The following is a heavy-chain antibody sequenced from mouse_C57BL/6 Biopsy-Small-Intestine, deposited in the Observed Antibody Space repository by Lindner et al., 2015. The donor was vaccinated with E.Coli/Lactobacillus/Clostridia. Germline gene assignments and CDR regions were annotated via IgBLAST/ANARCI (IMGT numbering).Heavy chain of an antibody. J-gene: IGHJ4*01. Sequence: SVKVSCKVSGYTLTELSMHWVRQAPGKGLEWMGGFDPEDGETIYAQKFQGRVTMTEDTSTDTAYMELSSLRSEDTAVYYCSILRGSYYGPGYFASWGQGTPVTVSS. D-gene: IGHD1-1*02. CDR1: GYTLTELS. CDR3: SILRGSYYGPGYFAS. CDR2: FDPEDGET. V-gene: IGHV1-18*01.